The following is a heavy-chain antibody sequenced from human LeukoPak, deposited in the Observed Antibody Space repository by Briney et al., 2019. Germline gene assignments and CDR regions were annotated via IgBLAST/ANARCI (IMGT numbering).Heavy chain of an antibody. CDR2: IWAGGSDK. V-gene: IGHV3-33*08. CDR3: ARDRDISGHYGWFDP. D-gene: IGHD3-22*01. J-gene: IGHJ5*02. Sequence: PGGSLRLSCAASGFTVSSNYMSWVRQAPGKGLEWVAVIWAGGSDKYYADSVKGRFTISSDISKNMLYLQMNSLTAEDTAVYYCARDRDISGHYGWFDPWGQGTLVTASS. CDR1: GFTVSSNY.